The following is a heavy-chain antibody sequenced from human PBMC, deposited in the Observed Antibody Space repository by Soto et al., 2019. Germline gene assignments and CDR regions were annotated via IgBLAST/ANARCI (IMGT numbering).Heavy chain of an antibody. CDR2: IIPIFGTT. CDR1: GGTFSNYA. V-gene: IGHV1-69*13. J-gene: IGHJ1*01. Sequence: PVKVSCKASGGTFSNYALSWVRQAPGQGLEWMGDIIPIFGTTNNAQKFQGRVTITADEATSTAYMELNSLRSEDTAVYYCASHGEQDYDDTSGYGWGQGTLVTVSS. CDR3: ASHGEQDYDDTSGYG. D-gene: IGHD3-22*01.